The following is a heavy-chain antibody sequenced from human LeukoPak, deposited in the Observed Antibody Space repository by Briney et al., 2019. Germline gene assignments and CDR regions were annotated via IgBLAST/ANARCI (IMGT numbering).Heavy chain of an antibody. CDR1: GGSFSDYY. J-gene: IGHJ3*02. CDR3: AGQGYSGDAFDI. V-gene: IGHV4-34*01. Sequence: SETLSLTCAVYGGSFSDYYWSWIRQPPGKGLEWIGEINHSGSTNYNPSLKSRVTISVDTSKNQFSLKLSSVTAADTAVYYCAGQGYSGDAFDIWGQGTMVTVSS. D-gene: IGHD4-23*01. CDR2: INHSGST.